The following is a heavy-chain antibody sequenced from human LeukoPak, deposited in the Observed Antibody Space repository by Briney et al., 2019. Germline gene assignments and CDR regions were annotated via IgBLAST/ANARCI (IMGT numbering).Heavy chain of an antibody. CDR1: GGTFSSYA. CDR2: IIPILGIA. CDR3: ARGPSGSSGYYENPDDY. V-gene: IGHV1-69*04. Sequence: GASVKVSRKASGGTFSSYAISWVRQAPGQGLEWMGRIIPILGIANYAQKFQGRVTITADKSTSTAYMELSSLRSEDTAVYYCARGPSGSSGYYENPDDYWGQGTLVTVSS. J-gene: IGHJ4*02. D-gene: IGHD3-22*01.